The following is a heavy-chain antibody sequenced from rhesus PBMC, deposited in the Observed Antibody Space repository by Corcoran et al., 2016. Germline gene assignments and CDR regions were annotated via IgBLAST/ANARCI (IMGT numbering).Heavy chain of an antibody. CDR1: GFSFSDYS. Sequence: EVQLVESGGGLAKPGGSLRLSCAASGFSFSDYSMYWVRQAPGKGLEWVSGISYTGGSTYYADSVKGRFTISRENAKNTLYLQMDSLRAEDTAVYYCARRNTVTTFDWYFDLWGPGTPITISS. V-gene: IGHV3S18*01. D-gene: IGHD4-23*01. CDR3: ARRNTVTTFDWYFDL. CDR2: ISYTGGST. J-gene: IGHJ2*01.